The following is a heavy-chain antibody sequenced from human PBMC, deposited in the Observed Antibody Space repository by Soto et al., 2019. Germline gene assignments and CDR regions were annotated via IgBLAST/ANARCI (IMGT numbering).Heavy chain of an antibody. CDR1: GNSISTTNW. D-gene: IGHD3-22*01. CDR2: IYHSGST. V-gene: IGHV4-4*02. CDR3: ARDVGYHYDGSPSGQFDF. Sequence: TLSLTCVVSGNSISTTNWWSWVRQSPGKGLEWIGEIYHSGSTNYNPSLKSRVTISVDKSKNQFSLKLSSVTAADTAVYYCARDVGYHYDGSPSGQFDFWGQGTLVTVSS. J-gene: IGHJ4*02.